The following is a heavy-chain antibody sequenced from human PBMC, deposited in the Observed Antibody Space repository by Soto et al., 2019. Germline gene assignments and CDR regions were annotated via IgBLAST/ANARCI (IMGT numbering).Heavy chain of an antibody. CDR1: GFTFSSYA. J-gene: IGHJ6*02. V-gene: IGHV3-23*01. D-gene: IGHD2-15*01. CDR3: AKGAPGDIVVVVAATLDYGMDV. CDR2: ISGSGGST. Sequence: GGSLRLSCAASGFTFSSYAMSWVRQAPGKGLEWVSAISGSGGSTYYADSVKGRFTISRDNSKNTLYLQMNSLRAEDTAVYYCAKGAPGDIVVVVAATLDYGMDVWGQGTTVTVSS.